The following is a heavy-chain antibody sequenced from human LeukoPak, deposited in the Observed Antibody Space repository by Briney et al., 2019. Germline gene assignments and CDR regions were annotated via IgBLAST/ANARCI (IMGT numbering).Heavy chain of an antibody. Sequence: ASVKVSCKASGYTFTGCYMHWVRQAPGQGLEWMGWINPNSGGTNYAQKFQGWVTMTRDTSISTAYMELSRLRSDDTAVYYCATFGVIIRNNYYDYWGQGALVTVSS. V-gene: IGHV1-2*04. J-gene: IGHJ4*02. CDR2: INPNSGGT. CDR3: ATFGVIIRNNYYDY. D-gene: IGHD3-3*01. CDR1: GYTFTGCY.